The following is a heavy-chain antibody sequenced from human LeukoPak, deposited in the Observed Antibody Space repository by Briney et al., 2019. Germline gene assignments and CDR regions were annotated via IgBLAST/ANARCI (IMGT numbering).Heavy chain of an antibody. CDR1: GGSISSGSYS. V-gene: IGHV4-61*02. D-gene: IGHD3-10*01. CDR2: IYTSGST. Sequence: SETLSLTCTVSGGSISSGSYSWSWIRQPAGKGLEWIGRIYTSGSTNYNPSLKSRVTMSVDTSKNQFSLKLGSVTAADTAVYYCARESGSGSPRDYSGQGTLVTVSS. CDR3: ARESGSGSPRDY. J-gene: IGHJ4*02.